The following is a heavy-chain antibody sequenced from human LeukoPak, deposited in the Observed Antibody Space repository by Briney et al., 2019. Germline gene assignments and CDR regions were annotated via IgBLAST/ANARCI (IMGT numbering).Heavy chain of an antibody. CDR1: GGSISSYY. V-gene: IGHV4-59*01. D-gene: IGHD1-26*01. J-gene: IGHJ4*02. Sequence: SETLSLTCTVSGGSISSYYWSWIRQPPGKGLEWIGYIYYSGSTNYNPSLKSRVTISVDTSKNQFSLKLSSVTAADTAVYYCARGDSGSYYSSDYWGQGTLVTVSS. CDR2: IYYSGST. CDR3: ARGDSGSYYSSDY.